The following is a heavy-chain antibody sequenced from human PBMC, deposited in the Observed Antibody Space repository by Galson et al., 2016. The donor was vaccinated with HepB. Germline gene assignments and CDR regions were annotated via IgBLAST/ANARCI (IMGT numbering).Heavy chain of an antibody. V-gene: IGHV3-48*03. CDR1: GFSFSSYS. CDR2: ITGSGTTM. J-gene: IGHJ4*02. CDR3: ARDVGWGASKYYFDL. D-gene: IGHD1-26*01. Sequence: SLRLSCAASGFSFSSYSMSWVRQAPGKGLEWISPITGSGTTMSYADSVKGRFTISRDNSKNTVHLQMNTLRVEDTAVYYCARDVGWGASKYYFDLWGQGTLVTVSS.